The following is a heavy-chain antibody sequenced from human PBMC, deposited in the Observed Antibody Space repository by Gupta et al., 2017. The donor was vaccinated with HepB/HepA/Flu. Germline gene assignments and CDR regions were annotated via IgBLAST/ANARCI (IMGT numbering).Heavy chain of an antibody. CDR3: ARVNGDRHYFDY. CDR2: INHSGST. D-gene: IGHD3-10*01. CDR1: GGSFSGYY. J-gene: IGHJ4*02. V-gene: IGHV4-34*01. Sequence: QVQLQQWGAGLLKPSETLSLTCAVYGGSFSGYYWSWIRQPPGKGLEWIGEINHSGSTNYNPSLKSRVTISVDTSKNQFSLKLSSVTAADTAVYYFARVNGDRHYFDYWGQGTLVTVSS.